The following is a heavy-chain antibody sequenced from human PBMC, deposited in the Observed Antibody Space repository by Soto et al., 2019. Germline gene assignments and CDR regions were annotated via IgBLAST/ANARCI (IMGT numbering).Heavy chain of an antibody. CDR3: ATGGGWLQNSNLRGLYFDY. V-gene: IGHV4-59*01. D-gene: IGHD6-19*01. CDR1: GGSLSGSY. J-gene: IGHJ4*02. Sequence: SETLSLTCSVSGGSLSGSYCSWIRQSPGKGLEWIASISYTGSATYNPSLKSRATISADTSENQFSLKLTSLTTADTAAYYCATGGGWLQNSNLRGLYFDYWGQGAQVTVSS. CDR2: ISYTGSA.